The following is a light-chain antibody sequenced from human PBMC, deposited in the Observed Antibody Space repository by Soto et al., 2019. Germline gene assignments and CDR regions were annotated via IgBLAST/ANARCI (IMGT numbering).Light chain of an antibody. CDR1: QSVSSSY. CDR2: GAS. J-gene: IGKJ1*01. Sequence: EIVLTQSPGTLSLSPGERATLSCRASQSVSSSYLAWYQQKPGQAPRLLIYGASSRGTGIPDRFSGSGSGTDFTLTISRLEPEDFAVYYCQQYGSTPWTFVQGTQVEIK. V-gene: IGKV3-20*01. CDR3: QQYGSTPWT.